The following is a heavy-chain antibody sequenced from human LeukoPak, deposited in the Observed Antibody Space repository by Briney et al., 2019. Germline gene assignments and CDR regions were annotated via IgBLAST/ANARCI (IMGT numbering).Heavy chain of an antibody. J-gene: IGHJ4*02. Sequence: SVKVSCKASGGTFSSYAISWVRQAPGQGLQWMGGIIPISSITNYAQKFQGRVTITADESTSTAYMELSSLRSEDTAVYYCARGKYDDSSGYYLFDYWAREPWSPSPQ. CDR1: GGTFSSYA. D-gene: IGHD3-22*01. CDR3: ARGKYDDSSGYYLFDY. CDR2: IIPISSIT. V-gene: IGHV1-69*01.